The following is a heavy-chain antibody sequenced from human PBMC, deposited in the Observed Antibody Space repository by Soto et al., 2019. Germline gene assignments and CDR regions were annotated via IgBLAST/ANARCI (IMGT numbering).Heavy chain of an antibody. CDR1: GGTFGNYA. Sequence: QLQLVQSGSEVRKPGSSVKVSCKASGGTFGNYAISWVRQAPGQGLEWLGGITPSLGTSEFAQEFRAWVTMSADESTGSAYMELSSLRSEDTAVYYCARAITVVTGGDYFDFWGQGTLVTVSS. CDR2: ITPSLGTS. J-gene: IGHJ4*02. V-gene: IGHV1-69*01. CDR3: ARAITVVTGGDYFDF. D-gene: IGHD2-15*01.